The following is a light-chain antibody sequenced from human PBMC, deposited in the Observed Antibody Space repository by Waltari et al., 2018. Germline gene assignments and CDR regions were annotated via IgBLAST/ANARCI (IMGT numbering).Light chain of an antibody. CDR3: SSYAPTTTVV. CDR1: STSVGANTY. J-gene: IGLJ2*01. V-gene: IGLV2-14*03. CDR2: DVN. Sequence: SALTQPAPGSGSPDQSCPTSCPGGSTSVGANTYVPWYQQHPGKAPKLLIYDVNKRPSGVSNRLSGSKSGNTASLTISGLQAEDEADYYCSSYAPTTTVVFGGGTSLTVL.